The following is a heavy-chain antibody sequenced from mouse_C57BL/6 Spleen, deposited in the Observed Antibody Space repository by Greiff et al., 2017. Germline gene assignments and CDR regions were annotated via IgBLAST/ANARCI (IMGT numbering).Heavy chain of an antibody. J-gene: IGHJ3*01. CDR1: GYTFTSYW. CDR2: IDPSDSYT. CDR3: ATSYDGYRAWFAY. D-gene: IGHD2-3*01. Sequence: QVQLQQPGAELVMPGASVKLSCKASGYTFTSYWMHWVKQRPGQGLEWIGEIDPSDSYTNYNQKFKGKSTLTVDKSSSTAYMQLSSLTSEDSAVYYCATSYDGYRAWFAYWGQGTLVTVSA. V-gene: IGHV1-69*01.